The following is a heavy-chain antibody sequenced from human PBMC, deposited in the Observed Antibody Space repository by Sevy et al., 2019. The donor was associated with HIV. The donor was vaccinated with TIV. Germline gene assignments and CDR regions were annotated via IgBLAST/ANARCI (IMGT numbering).Heavy chain of an antibody. CDR1: GYTFTGYY. CDR2: INPNSGGT. D-gene: IGHD3-22*01. J-gene: IGHJ3*02. V-gene: IGHV1-2*04. CDR3: ARDGYYYDSSGYYYGRVWGAFDI. Sequence: ASVKVSCKASGYTFTGYYMHWVRQAPGQGLEWMGWINPNSGGTNYALKFQGWVTMTRDTSMSTAYMELSRLRSDDTAVYYCARDGYYYDSSGYYYGRVWGAFDIWGQGTMVTVSS.